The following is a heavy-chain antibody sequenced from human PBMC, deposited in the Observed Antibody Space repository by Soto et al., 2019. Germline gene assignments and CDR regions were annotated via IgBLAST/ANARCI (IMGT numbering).Heavy chain of an antibody. CDR2: IGDSGGLT. V-gene: IGHV3-23*01. J-gene: IGHJ3*02. CDR3: ARRAFGSSRSFDS. CDR1: GFAFSSHP. Sequence: VQLLESGGDLVHPGGSLRLSCAASGFAFSSHPMSWVRQAPERGLEWVSGIGDSGGLTYNADSVKGRFTISRDNSKNTLYLQMNSLRAEDTALYYCARRAFGSSRSFDSWGQGTMVTVSS. D-gene: IGHD6-6*01.